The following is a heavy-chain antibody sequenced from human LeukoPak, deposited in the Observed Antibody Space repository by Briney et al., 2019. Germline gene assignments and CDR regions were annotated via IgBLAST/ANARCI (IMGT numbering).Heavy chain of an antibody. CDR2: IYYSGST. J-gene: IGHJ4*02. Sequence: SETLSLTCTVSGGSISSSSYYWGWIRQPPGKGLEWIGSIYYSGSTYYNPSLKSRVTISVDTSKNQFSLKLSSVTAADTAVYYCARSRGRLLWFGELLDPYYFDYWGQGTLVTVSS. D-gene: IGHD3-10*01. CDR1: GGSISSSSYY. V-gene: IGHV4-39*07. CDR3: ARSRGRLLWFGELLDPYYFDY.